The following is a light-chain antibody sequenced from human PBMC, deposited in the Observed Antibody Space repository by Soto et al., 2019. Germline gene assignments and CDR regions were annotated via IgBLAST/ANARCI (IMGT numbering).Light chain of an antibody. CDR1: QSISSY. V-gene: IGKV1-33*01. Sequence: DIQMTQSPSSLSASVGDRVTITCRASQSISSYLIWYQQKPGKAPKLLIYDASDLETGVPSRFSGSGSGTGFTFTISSLQPEDFATYYCQQYESLPLTFGQGTLLEI. CDR3: QQYESLPLT. CDR2: DAS. J-gene: IGKJ5*01.